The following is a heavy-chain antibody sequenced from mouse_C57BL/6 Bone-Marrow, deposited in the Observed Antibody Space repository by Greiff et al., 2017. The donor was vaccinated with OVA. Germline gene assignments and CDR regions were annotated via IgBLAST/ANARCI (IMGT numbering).Heavy chain of an antibody. V-gene: IGHV14-2*01. CDR1: GYNIKDYY. CDR2: IDPEDGDT. J-gene: IGHJ2*01. Sequence: VQLQQSGAELVKPGASVKLSCTASGYNIKDYYMHWVKQRTEQGLEWIGRIDPEDGDTKYAPKFQGKATMTADTSSNTAYLQLSSLTSEDTAFYYCATAPYCSRDYWGQGTTLTVSS. CDR3: ATAPYCSRDY. D-gene: IGHD1-1*01.